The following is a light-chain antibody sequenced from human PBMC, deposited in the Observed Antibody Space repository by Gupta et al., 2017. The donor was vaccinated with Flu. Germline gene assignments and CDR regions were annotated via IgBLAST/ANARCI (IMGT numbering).Light chain of an antibody. CDR3: QQRDNWPPWT. V-gene: IGKV3-11*01. J-gene: IGKJ1*01. CDR1: QSVNSF. Sequence: PATLSLSPGERATLFCRASQSVNSFLGWYQQKPGQAPRLLIYDAYKRATGVPDRFSGSGSGTDFTLTISSLEPEDFAVYYCQQRDNWPPWTFGQGTKVEIK. CDR2: DAY.